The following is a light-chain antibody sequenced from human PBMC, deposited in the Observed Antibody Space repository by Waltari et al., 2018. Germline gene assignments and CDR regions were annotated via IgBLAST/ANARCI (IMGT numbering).Light chain of an antibody. CDR2: WAS. V-gene: IGKV4-1*01. CDR1: PCVFFSSNNKNY. CDR3: RQYFDIPQT. J-gene: IGKJ2*01. Sequence: VMTQSPDSLAVSLREWATLTCRSSPCVFFSSNNKNYFAWYQHKPGQPPNFLIFWASDRGDGVRGRFTGSGSGTQFTLTISSLQAEDVAVYCCRQYFDIPQTFGQGTKLEI.